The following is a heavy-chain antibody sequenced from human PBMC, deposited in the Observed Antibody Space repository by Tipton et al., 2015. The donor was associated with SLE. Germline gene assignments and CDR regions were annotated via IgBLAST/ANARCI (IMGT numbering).Heavy chain of an antibody. CDR3: AGGTGAYFDH. V-gene: IGHV3-30*02. CDR1: GFTYSGYA. Sequence: SLRLSCAASGFTYSGYAMHWVRQDPGKGLEWVAFIRADGSNKDYADSVKGRFTISRDNSKNTLYLQMNRLRVEDTAVYYCAGGTGAYFDHWGQGTLVTVSS. CDR2: IRADGSNK. D-gene: IGHD3-16*01. J-gene: IGHJ4*02.